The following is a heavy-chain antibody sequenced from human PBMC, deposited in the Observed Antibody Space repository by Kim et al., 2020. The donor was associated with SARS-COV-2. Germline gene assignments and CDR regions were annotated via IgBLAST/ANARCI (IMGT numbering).Heavy chain of an antibody. J-gene: IGHJ4*02. CDR1: GFTFSSYG. CDR3: AKGSGWKFDY. V-gene: IGHV3-30*18. Sequence: GGSLRLSCAASGFTFSSYGMHWVRQAPGKGLEWVAVISYDGSNKYYADSVKGRFTISRDNSKNTLYLQMNSLRAEDTAVYYCAKGSGWKFDYWGQGTLVTVSS. CDR2: ISYDGSNK. D-gene: IGHD6-19*01.